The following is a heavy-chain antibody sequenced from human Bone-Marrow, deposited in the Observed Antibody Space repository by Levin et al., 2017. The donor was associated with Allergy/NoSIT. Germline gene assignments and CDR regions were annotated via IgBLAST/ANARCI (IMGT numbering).Heavy chain of an antibody. CDR1: GFTFSTYP. CDR3: ARDDYWGYFDY. V-gene: IGHV3-30*04. Sequence: GESLKISCAASGFTFSTYPMHWVRQAPGKGLEWVAFISYDGRDKYYADSVRGRFTISRDDSKNTLYLQMNSLTSEDTAVYYCARDDYWGYFDYWGQGTLVTVSS. D-gene: IGHD3-16*01. CDR2: ISYDGRDK. J-gene: IGHJ4*02.